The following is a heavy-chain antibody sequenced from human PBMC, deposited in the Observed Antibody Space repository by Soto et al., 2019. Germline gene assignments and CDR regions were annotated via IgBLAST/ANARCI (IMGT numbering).Heavy chain of an antibody. Sequence: SETLSLTCTVSGGSIRSYYWSWIRQPPGKGLEWIGYIYYSGSTNYNPSLKSRVTISVDTSKNQFSLKLSSVTAADTAVYYCARHVHYYDSSGYYYPYYFDYWGQGTLVTVSS. J-gene: IGHJ4*02. CDR1: GGSIRSYY. D-gene: IGHD3-22*01. CDR3: ARHVHYYDSSGYYYPYYFDY. V-gene: IGHV4-59*08. CDR2: IYYSGST.